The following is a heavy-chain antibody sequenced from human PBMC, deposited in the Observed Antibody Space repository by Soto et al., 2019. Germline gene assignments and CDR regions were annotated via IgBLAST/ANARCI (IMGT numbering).Heavy chain of an antibody. J-gene: IGHJ4*02. Sequence: QVQLVQSGAEVKRPGSSVKVSCKASGDTFNFYSINCVRQAPGLGLEWMGRANPILSMSNYAQRFQGRVTMTADKSTSTAYMELSSLRSEDTAIDYCASSYGSGYRAIDYWGQGALVTVSS. CDR3: ASSYGSGYRAIDY. D-gene: IGHD3-10*01. CDR1: GDTFNFYS. CDR2: ANPILSMS. V-gene: IGHV1-69*02.